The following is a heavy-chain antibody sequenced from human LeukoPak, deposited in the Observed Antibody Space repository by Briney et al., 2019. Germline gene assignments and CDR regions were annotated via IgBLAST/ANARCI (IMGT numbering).Heavy chain of an antibody. CDR1: GYTFTSYD. CDR3: ARAKTTVTNFHYYYGMDV. Sequence: ASVKVSCKASGYTFTSYDINWVRQATGQGLEWMGWMNPNSGNTGYAQKFQGGVTMTRNTSISTAYMELSSLRSEDTAVYYCARAKTTVTNFHYYYGMDVWGQGTTVTVSS. J-gene: IGHJ6*02. D-gene: IGHD4-17*01. V-gene: IGHV1-8*01. CDR2: MNPNSGNT.